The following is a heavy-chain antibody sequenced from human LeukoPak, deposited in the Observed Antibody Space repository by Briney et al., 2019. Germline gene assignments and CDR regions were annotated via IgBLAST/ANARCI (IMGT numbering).Heavy chain of an antibody. CDR1: GFTFNNYA. CDR2: IKRDGSEK. CDR3: ARSRSAGY. Sequence: PGGSLRLSCAASGFTFNNYAMFWVRQAPGKGLEWVANIKRDGSEKYYVDSVKGRFTISRDNAKNSLYLQMDSLRAEDTAVYYCARSRSAGYWGQGTLVTVSS. V-gene: IGHV3-7*01. J-gene: IGHJ4*02.